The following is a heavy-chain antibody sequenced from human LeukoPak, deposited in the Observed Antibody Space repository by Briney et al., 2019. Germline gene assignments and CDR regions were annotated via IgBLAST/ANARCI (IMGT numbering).Heavy chain of an antibody. D-gene: IGHD2-2*01. CDR3: ARGGRCSSTSCNYYYYGMDV. CDR1: GGSLSGYY. J-gene: IGHJ6*02. CDR2: INHSGST. Sequence: SETLSLTCAVYGGSLSGYYWSWIRQPPGKGLEWIGEINHSGSTNYNPSLKSRVTISVDTSKNQFSLKLSSVTAADTAVYYCARGGRCSSTSCNYYYYGMDVWGQGTTVTVSS. V-gene: IGHV4-34*01.